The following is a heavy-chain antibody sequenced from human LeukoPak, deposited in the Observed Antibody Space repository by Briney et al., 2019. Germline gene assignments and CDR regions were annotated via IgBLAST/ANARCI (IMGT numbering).Heavy chain of an antibody. CDR2: IIPIFGTA. CDR3: ARADSTVDIVATIKD. D-gene: IGHD5-12*01. V-gene: IGHV1-69*05. CDR1: GGTFSSYA. J-gene: IGHJ4*02. Sequence: ASVKVSCKASGGTFSSYAISWVRQAPGQGLEWMGGIIPIFGTAKYAQKFQGRVTITTDESTSTAYMELSSLRSEDTAVYYCARADSTVDIVATIKDWGQGTLVTVSS.